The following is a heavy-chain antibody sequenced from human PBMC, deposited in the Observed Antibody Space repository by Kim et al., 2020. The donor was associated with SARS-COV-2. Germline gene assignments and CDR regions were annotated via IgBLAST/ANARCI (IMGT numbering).Heavy chain of an antibody. Sequence: ASVKVSCKASGYTFTGYYMHWVRQAPGQGLEWMGRINPNSGGTNYAQKFQGRVTMTRDTSISTAYMELSRLRSDDTAVYYCASLRVGSGSEDAFDIWGQGTMVTVSS. D-gene: IGHD3-10*01. J-gene: IGHJ3*02. V-gene: IGHV1-2*06. CDR1: GYTFTGYY. CDR3: ASLRVGSGSEDAFDI. CDR2: INPNSGGT.